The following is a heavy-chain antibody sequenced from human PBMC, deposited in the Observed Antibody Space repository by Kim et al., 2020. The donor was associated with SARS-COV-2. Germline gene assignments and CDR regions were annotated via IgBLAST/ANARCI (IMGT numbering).Heavy chain of an antibody. CDR3: ATKHRAMVRGVIPDY. J-gene: IGHJ4*02. V-gene: IGHV3-23*01. D-gene: IGHD3-10*01. CDR1: GFTFSSYA. Sequence: GGSLRLSCAASGFTFSSYAMSWVRQAPGKGLEWVSAISGSGGSTYYAHSVKGRFTISRDNSKNTLYLQMNSLRAEDTAVYYCATKHRAMVRGVIPDYWGQGTLVTVSS. CDR2: ISGSGGST.